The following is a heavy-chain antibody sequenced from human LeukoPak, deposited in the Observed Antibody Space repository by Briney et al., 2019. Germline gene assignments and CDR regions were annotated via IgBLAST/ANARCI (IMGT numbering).Heavy chain of an antibody. CDR3: ARGGLWSAFDY. V-gene: IGHV3-23*01. CDR2: ISGSGGST. CDR1: GFTFSSYA. D-gene: IGHD3-10*02. J-gene: IGHJ4*02. Sequence: HPGGSLRLSCAASGFTFSSYAMSWVRQAPGKGLEWVSAISGSGGSTYYADSVKGRFTISRDNSMNTLHLQMNSLSAEDTAVYYCARGGLWSAFDYWGQGTLVTVSS.